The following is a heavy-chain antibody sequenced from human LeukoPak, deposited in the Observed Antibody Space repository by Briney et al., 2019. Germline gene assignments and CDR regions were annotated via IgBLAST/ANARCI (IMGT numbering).Heavy chain of an antibody. Sequence: PGGSLRLSCTASGFTFTSYGMHWVRQAPGKGLEWVAFIRSDGNKFYADSLKGRLTVSRDNSRNNVYLQMNSLRIEDTAVYHCARDTGDYYDSSGHYYAGWFDPWGQGTLVTVSS. D-gene: IGHD3-22*01. CDR3: ARDTGDYYDSSGHYYAGWFDP. V-gene: IGHV3-30*02. CDR1: GFTFTSYG. J-gene: IGHJ5*02. CDR2: IRSDGNK.